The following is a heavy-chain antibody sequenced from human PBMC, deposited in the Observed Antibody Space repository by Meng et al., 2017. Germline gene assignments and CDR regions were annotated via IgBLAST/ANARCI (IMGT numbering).Heavy chain of an antibody. V-gene: IGHV4-30-4*01. CDR3: ARVVGDCASCYKGWFDP. CDR2: ISYSGAT. CDR1: GASISSAVF. Sequence: QVQLQESGPRLVRPSQTLSLTCPFSGASISSAVFWIWIRPPPGKDLEWIGYISYSGATHYNPSLKSRLTISVDTAKNQFSLSLSSVTAADTAAYYCARVVGDCASCYKGWFDPWGQGTLVTVSS. J-gene: IGHJ5*02. D-gene: IGHD2-2*02.